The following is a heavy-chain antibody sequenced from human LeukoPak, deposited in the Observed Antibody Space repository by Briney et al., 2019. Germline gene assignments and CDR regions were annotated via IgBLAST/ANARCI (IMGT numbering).Heavy chain of an antibody. CDR2: INPNSGGA. Sequence: GASVKVSCKASGYTFTGYYMHWVRQPPGQRLEWMGWINPNSGGANYAEKFQGRVTMTRDTSISTAYMELSRLRSDDTAVYYCVPTNWNDFYFDNWGQGTLVTVSS. CDR1: GYTFTGYY. V-gene: IGHV1-2*02. CDR3: VPTNWNDFYFDN. D-gene: IGHD1-20*01. J-gene: IGHJ4*02.